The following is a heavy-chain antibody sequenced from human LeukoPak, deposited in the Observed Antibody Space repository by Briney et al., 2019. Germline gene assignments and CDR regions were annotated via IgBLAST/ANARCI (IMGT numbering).Heavy chain of an antibody. V-gene: IGHV4-34*01. D-gene: IGHD3-22*01. Sequence: SETLSLTCAVYGGSFSGYYWSWIRQPPEKGLEWIGEINHSGSTNYNPSLKSRVTISVYTSKNQFSLKLSSVTAADTAVYYCARRVGYYDSSGYYWASAVWYFDLWGRGTLVTVSS. CDR3: ARRVGYYDSSGYYWASAVWYFDL. J-gene: IGHJ2*01. CDR1: GGSFSGYY. CDR2: INHSGST.